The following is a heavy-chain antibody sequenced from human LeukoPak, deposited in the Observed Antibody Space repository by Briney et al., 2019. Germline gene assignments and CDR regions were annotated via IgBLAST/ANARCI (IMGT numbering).Heavy chain of an antibody. CDR3: ARDWGRYDYDSSGYDFGFDY. J-gene: IGHJ4*02. V-gene: IGHV4-38-2*02. CDR2: IYHSGST. D-gene: IGHD3-22*01. Sequence: SETLSLTCTVSGYSISSGYYWGWIRQPPGKGLEWIGSIYHSGSTYYNPSLKSRVTISVDTSMNQFSLKLSSVTAADTAVYYCARDWGRYDYDSSGYDFGFDYWGQGTLVTVSS. CDR1: GYSISSGYY.